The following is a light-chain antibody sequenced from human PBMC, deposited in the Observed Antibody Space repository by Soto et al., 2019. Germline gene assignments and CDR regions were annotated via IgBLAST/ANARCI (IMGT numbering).Light chain of an antibody. CDR3: QQYNSYRT. CDR2: KAS. Sequence: DIQMTQSPPTLSASVGDRVTITCRPSESISTWLAWHQQKPGKAPKLLISKASSLQSGVPGRFSGSGSGTEFTLTISSLQPDDVATYYCQQYNSYRTFGQGTKVDIK. J-gene: IGKJ1*01. V-gene: IGKV1-5*03. CDR1: ESISTW.